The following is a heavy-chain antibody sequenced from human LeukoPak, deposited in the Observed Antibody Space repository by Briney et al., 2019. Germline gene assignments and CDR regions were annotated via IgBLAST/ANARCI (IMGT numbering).Heavy chain of an antibody. D-gene: IGHD3-10*01. V-gene: IGHV3-21*05. CDR1: GFTFNSFN. CDR3: AGARGSHLDGAFDI. Sequence: PGGSLRLSCAASGFTFNSFNMNWVRQAPGKGLEWVSYISSGSSYIFYADSMKGRFTISRDNAKISLYLQMDSLRAEDTAVYYCAGARGSHLDGAFDIWGQGTMVTVSS. CDR2: ISSGSSYI. J-gene: IGHJ3*02.